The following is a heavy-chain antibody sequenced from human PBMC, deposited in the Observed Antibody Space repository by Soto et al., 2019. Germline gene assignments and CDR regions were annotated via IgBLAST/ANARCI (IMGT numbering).Heavy chain of an antibody. D-gene: IGHD3-16*01. CDR2: IYYSGST. Sequence: SETMSLTCTVAGGSISSGDYYWSWIRQPPGKGLEWIGHIYYSGSTYYNPSLKSRVSISVDTSKNQFSLKLSSVTAADTAVYYCASHDYAHYGMDVWGQGTTVTVSS. J-gene: IGHJ6*02. CDR3: ASHDYAHYGMDV. V-gene: IGHV4-30-4*01. CDR1: GGSISSGDYY.